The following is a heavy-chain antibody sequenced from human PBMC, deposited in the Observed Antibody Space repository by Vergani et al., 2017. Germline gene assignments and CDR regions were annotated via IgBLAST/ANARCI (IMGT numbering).Heavy chain of an antibody. Sequence: EVQLVESGGGLIHPGGSLRLSCEGSGFSFRGYWMHWVRQSPEKGLVWVSRIKSDGSITNYADSVKGRFTISSDNAKNTLYLEMNSLRGDDTAIYYCVRARCSGPCFMSNCFDAWGQGTLVTVSS. V-gene: IGHV3-74*01. CDR2: IKSDGSIT. D-gene: IGHD5-12*01. CDR3: VRARCSGPCFMSNCFDA. CDR1: GFSFRGYW. J-gene: IGHJ5*02.